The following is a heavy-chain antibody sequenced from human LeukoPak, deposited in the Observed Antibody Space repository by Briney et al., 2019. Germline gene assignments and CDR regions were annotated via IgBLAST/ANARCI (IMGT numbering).Heavy chain of an antibody. CDR2: ISGSGDNT. J-gene: IGHJ6*03. CDR3: ARDHSGSYYYYYYMDV. V-gene: IGHV3-23*01. CDR1: GFTFSSYA. D-gene: IGHD1-26*01. Sequence: GGSLRLSCAASGFTFSSYAMSWVRQAPGKGLEWVSGISGSGDNTSSANSVKGRFTISRDNSKNTLYLQMNSLRAEDTAVYYCARDHSGSYYYYYYMDVWGKGTTVTVSS.